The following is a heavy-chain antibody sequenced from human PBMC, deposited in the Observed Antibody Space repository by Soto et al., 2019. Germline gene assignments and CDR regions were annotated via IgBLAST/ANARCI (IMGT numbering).Heavy chain of an antibody. V-gene: IGHV1-8*01. CDR2: MNPNSGNT. J-gene: IGHJ6*03. Sequence: VASVKVSCKASVYTFTSYDINWVRQATGQGLEWMGWMNPNSGNTGYAQKFQGRVTMTRNTSISTAYMELSSLRSEDTAVYYCARTSIAARNYYYYMDVWGKGTTVTVSS. D-gene: IGHD6-6*01. CDR3: ARTSIAARNYYYYMDV. CDR1: VYTFTSYD.